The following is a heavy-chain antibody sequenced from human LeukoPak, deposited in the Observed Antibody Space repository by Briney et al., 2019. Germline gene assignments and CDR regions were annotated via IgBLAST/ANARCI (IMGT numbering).Heavy chain of an antibody. CDR1: GFTFSNYG. CDR2: ISGSGGNT. V-gene: IGHV3-23*01. J-gene: IGHJ4*02. Sequence: PGGSLRLSCAASGFTFSNYGMSWVRQAPGKGLERVSGISGSGGNTYYADSVKGRFTISRDNSKNTLYLQMNSLRAEDTAVYYCERTLYTSGYYYDYWGQGTLVTVSS. CDR3: ERTLYTSGYYYDY. D-gene: IGHD3-22*01.